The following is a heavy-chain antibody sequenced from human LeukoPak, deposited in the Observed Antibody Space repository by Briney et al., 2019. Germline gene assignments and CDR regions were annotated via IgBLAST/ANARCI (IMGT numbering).Heavy chain of an antibody. Sequence: PSETLSLTCIVSGGSISSYYWSWIRQPPGKGLEWIGYICYSGSTNYNPSLKSRVTISVDTSKNQFSLKLSSVTAADTAVYYCARGDFYYMDVWGKGTTVTVSS. CDR1: GGSISSYY. CDR3: ARGDFYYMDV. V-gene: IGHV4-59*01. J-gene: IGHJ6*03. CDR2: ICYSGST.